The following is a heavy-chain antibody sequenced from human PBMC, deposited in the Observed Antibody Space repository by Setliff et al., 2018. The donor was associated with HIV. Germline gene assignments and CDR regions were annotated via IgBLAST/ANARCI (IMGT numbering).Heavy chain of an antibody. CDR3: ARVRYCSGGSCYSNWFDP. D-gene: IGHD2-15*01. J-gene: IGHJ5*02. CDR1: GYTFTSYY. Sequence: ASVKVSCKASGYTFTSYYIHWVRQAPGQGLEWMGVIHPSGGSTSYAQSFQDRVTMTRDTSTSTVYMELSSLRSEDTAVYYCARVRYCSGGSCYSNWFDPWGQGTLVTVSS. CDR2: IHPSGGST. V-gene: IGHV1-46*01.